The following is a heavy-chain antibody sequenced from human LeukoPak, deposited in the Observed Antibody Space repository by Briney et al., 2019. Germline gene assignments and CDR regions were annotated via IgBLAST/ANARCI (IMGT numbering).Heavy chain of an antibody. CDR1: GGIFSSYA. Sequence: SVKVSCKASGGIFSSYAISWVRQAPGQGLEWMGGIIPIFGTANYAQKFQGRVTITADESTSTAYMELSSLRSEDTAVYYCARLNVLTGYYSTRESDYWGQGTLVTVSS. J-gene: IGHJ4*02. CDR3: ARLNVLTGYYSTRESDY. CDR2: IIPIFGTA. V-gene: IGHV1-69*13. D-gene: IGHD3-9*01.